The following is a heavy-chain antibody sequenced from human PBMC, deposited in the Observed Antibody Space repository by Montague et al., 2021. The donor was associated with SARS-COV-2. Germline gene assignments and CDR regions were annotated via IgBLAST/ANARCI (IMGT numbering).Heavy chain of an antibody. Sequence: SETLSLTCTVSGGSISSSSYYWGWIRQPPGNGLEWIGSIYYSGSTYYNPSLKSRVTISVDTSKNQFSLKLSSVTAADTAVYYCARPKYSSSWYVDYWGQGTLVTVSS. CDR3: ARPKYSSSWYVDY. CDR2: IYYSGST. D-gene: IGHD6-13*01. J-gene: IGHJ4*02. V-gene: IGHV4-39*01. CDR1: GGSISSSSYY.